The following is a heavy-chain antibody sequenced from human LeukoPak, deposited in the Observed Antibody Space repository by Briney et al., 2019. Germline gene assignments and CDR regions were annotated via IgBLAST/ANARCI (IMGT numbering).Heavy chain of an antibody. J-gene: IGHJ4*02. CDR2: IISILGIA. V-gene: IGHV1-69*04. D-gene: IGHD5-24*01. Sequence: SVKVSCKASGGVFSSYTISWVRQAAGQGLEWMGRIISILGIANYARKFQGRGTITADKSTGTAYMELSSLGSEDTAVYYCARDLGDGYNPQQTGWGQGTLVTVSS. CDR3: ARDLGDGYNPQQTG. CDR1: GGVFSSYT.